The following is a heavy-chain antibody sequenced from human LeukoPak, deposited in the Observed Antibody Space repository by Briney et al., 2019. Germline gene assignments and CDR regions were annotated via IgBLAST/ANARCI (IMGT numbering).Heavy chain of an antibody. V-gene: IGHV4-34*01. CDR2: INHSGST. Sequence: SETLSLTCAVYGGSFSGYYWSWIRQPPGKGLEWIGEINHSGSTNYNPSLKSRVTISVDTSKNQFSLKLSSVTAADTAVYYCARAVTTVTTLYYSYYMDVWDKGTTVTISS. D-gene: IGHD4-17*01. CDR3: ARAVTTVTTLYYSYYMDV. CDR1: GGSFSGYY. J-gene: IGHJ6*03.